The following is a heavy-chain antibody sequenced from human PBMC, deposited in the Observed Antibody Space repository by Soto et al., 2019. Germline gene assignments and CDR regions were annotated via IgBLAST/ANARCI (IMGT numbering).Heavy chain of an antibody. V-gene: IGHV3-30*02. D-gene: IGHD3-22*01. CDR1: GFTFSSYG. J-gene: IGHJ6*02. Sequence: GGSLRLSCVASGFTFSSYGMLWVRQAPGKGLEWVAVTQNDGGKQYYADSMMGRFSISRDNSKDTLYLQMNSLRAEDTAVYYCAGYYVSSGYYIATNYYYYYGMDVWGQGTTVTVSS. CDR3: AGYYVSSGYYIATNYYYYYGMDV. CDR2: TQNDGGKQ.